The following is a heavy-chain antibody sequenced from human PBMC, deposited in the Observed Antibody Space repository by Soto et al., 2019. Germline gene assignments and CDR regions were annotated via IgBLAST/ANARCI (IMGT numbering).Heavy chain of an antibody. CDR1: GFSLTTRGVG. CDR2: IYWDDDK. CDR3: AHIPNYYQYDWFDP. D-gene: IGHD3-16*01. Sequence: QITLKESGPPLVKPTQTLTLTCTFSGFSLTTRGVGVGWFRQPPGKALECLALIYWDDDKRYSPSLQSRLSITKDTSKNQVVLTMTNVDPVDTATYYCAHIPNYYQYDWFDPWGQGTLVSVSS. J-gene: IGHJ5*02. V-gene: IGHV2-5*02.